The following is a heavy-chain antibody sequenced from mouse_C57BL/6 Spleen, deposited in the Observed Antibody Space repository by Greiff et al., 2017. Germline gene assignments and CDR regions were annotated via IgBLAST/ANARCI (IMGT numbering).Heavy chain of an antibody. CDR1: GYTFTSYG. D-gene: IGHD4-1*01. CDR2: IYPRSGNT. Sequence: VQLQQSGAELARPGASVKLSCKASGYTFTSYGISWVKQRTGQGLEWIGEIYPRSGNTYYNEKFKGKATLTADKSSSTAYIELRSLTSEDSAVYFCARRTGPYYAMDYWGQGTSVTVSS. CDR3: ARRTGPYYAMDY. J-gene: IGHJ4*01. V-gene: IGHV1-81*01.